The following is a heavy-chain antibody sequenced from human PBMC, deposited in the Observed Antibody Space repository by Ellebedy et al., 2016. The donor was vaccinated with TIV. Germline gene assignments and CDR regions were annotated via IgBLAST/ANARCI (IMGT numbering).Heavy chain of an antibody. CDR1: GDSISSSSYY. CDR2: IYYSGST. D-gene: IGHD2-2*01. CDR3: ARHSCSSTKCYYYYYGMDV. Sequence: SETLSLXCTVSGDSISSSSYYWGWIRQPPGKGLEWIGSIYYSGSTYYNPSLKSRVTISVDTSKNQFSLKLSSVTAADTAVYYCARHSCSSTKCYYYYYGMDVWGQGTTVTVSS. J-gene: IGHJ6*02. V-gene: IGHV4-39*01.